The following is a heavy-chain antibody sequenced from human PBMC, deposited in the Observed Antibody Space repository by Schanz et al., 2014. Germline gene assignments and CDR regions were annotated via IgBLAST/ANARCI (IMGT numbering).Heavy chain of an antibody. V-gene: IGHV3-33*06. Sequence: QVQLVESGGGVVQPGRSLRLSCAASGFTFNSYGMHWVRQAPGKGLEWVAFIWYDGSNKYYADSVKGRFTISRDNSKNTLYVQMNSLRAEDTAVYYCAKSMYSTSWAFDFRGQGAQVTVSS. CDR1: GFTFNSYG. J-gene: IGHJ4*02. D-gene: IGHD2-2*01. CDR3: AKSMYSTSWAFDF. CDR2: IWYDGSNK.